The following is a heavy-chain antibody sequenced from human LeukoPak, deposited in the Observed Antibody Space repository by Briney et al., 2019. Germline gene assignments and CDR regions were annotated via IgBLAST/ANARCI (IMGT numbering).Heavy chain of an antibody. Sequence: VQPGGSLRLSCAASGFTFSNYWMHWVRQVPGKGLVWVSRINGDGTYTNYADSVRGRFTISRDNAKNTAYLQMNSLRVDDTAVYYCARDASWAVNDYWGQGTLVTVSS. J-gene: IGHJ4*02. CDR3: ARDASWAVNDY. D-gene: IGHD3-16*01. CDR2: INGDGTYT. CDR1: GFTFSNYW. V-gene: IGHV3-74*01.